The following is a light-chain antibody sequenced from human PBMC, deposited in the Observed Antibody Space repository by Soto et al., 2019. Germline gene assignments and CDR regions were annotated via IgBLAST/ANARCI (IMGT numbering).Light chain of an antibody. CDR2: AVS. V-gene: IGLV2-14*03. Sequence: HSVLTQPASVSGSPGQSITISCSGTSSDIGSYDHVAWYQQFPGKSPKLIIYAVSDRPSGVSDRFSGSRSGISASLTISGLQTEDEADYYCISYTDRQSYLFGTGTKVTVL. CDR3: ISYTDRQSYL. CDR1: SSDIGSYDH. J-gene: IGLJ1*01.